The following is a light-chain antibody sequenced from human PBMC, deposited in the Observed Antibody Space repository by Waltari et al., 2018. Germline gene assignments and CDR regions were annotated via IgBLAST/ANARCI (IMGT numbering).Light chain of an antibody. V-gene: IGKV3-11*01. CDR3: QQRHSWPLT. CDR1: QSVSSY. CDR2: DAS. J-gene: IGKJ4*01. Sequence: EIVLTHSPATLSLSPGERATLSCRASQSVSSYLGWYQQKPGQAPRLLISDASNRATGIPARFSGSGSETDFTLTISSLEPEDFAVYYCQQRHSWPLTFGGGTRVEI.